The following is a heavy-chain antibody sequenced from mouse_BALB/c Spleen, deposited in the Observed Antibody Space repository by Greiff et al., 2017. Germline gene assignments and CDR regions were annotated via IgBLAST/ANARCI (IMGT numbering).Heavy chain of an antibody. CDR2: ISSGGST. V-gene: IGHV5-6-5*01. CDR1: GFTFSSYA. Sequence: EVKLVESGGGLVKPGGSLKLSCAASGFTFSSYAMSWVRQTPEKRLEWVASISSGGSTYYPDSVKGRFTISRDNARNILYLQMSSLRSEDTAMYYCARVTYGNYWYFDVWGAETTVTVSS. D-gene: IGHD2-10*02. CDR3: ARVTYGNYWYFDV. J-gene: IGHJ1*01.